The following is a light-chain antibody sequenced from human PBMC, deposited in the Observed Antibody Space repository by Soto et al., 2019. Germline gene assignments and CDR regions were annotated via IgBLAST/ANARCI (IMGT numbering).Light chain of an antibody. CDR3: SSYTSSRTLV. CDR1: SSDVGAYNY. Sequence: QSALTQPASVSGSPGQSITISCTGTSSDVGAYNYVSWYQQHPGKASKLMIYEVSNRPSGVSHRFSGSKSDNTASLTISGLQTDGEADYYCSSYTSSRTLVLGTGTKVTGL. J-gene: IGLJ1*01. CDR2: EVS. V-gene: IGLV2-14*01.